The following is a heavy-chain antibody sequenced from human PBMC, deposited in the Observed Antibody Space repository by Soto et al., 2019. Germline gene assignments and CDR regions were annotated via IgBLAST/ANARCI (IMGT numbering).Heavy chain of an antibody. CDR3: ARDLPMRY. Sequence: EVQLLESGGGLVQPGGSLRLSCVASGFTFSSYAMIWVRQAPGKGLEWVSGISGSGGNTYYADSVKGRFTISRDNSKNTLYLQMNSLRAEDTALYYCARDLPMRYWGQGTLVTVSS. V-gene: IGHV3-23*01. J-gene: IGHJ4*02. CDR2: ISGSGGNT. CDR1: GFTFSSYA.